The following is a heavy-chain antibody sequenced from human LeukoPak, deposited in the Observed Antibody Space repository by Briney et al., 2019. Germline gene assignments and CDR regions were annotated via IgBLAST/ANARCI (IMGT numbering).Heavy chain of an antibody. CDR2: INPTGGGT. J-gene: IGHJ4*02. Sequence: ASVKVSCKASGYTFTSYYMHWVRQAPGQGLEWMGMINPTGGGTSYAQKFQGRVTMTRDTSTSTVYMELSSLRSEDTAVYYCARNVAGGLDYWGQGTLVTVSS. CDR3: ARNVAGGLDY. CDR1: GYTFTSYY. V-gene: IGHV1-46*01. D-gene: IGHD3-10*01.